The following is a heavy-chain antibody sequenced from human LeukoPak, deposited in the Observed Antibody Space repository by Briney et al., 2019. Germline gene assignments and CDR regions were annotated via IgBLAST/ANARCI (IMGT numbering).Heavy chain of an antibody. CDR3: AKDRRYCSSTSCNPRGFGWFDP. J-gene: IGHJ5*02. CDR1: GFTFSSYA. Sequence: GGSLRLSCAASGFTFSSYAMSWVRQAPGKGLEWVSAISGSGGSTYYADSVKGRFTISRDNSKNTLYLQMNSLRAEDTAVYYCAKDRRYCSSTSCNPRGFGWFDPWGQGTLVTVSS. D-gene: IGHD2-2*01. V-gene: IGHV3-23*01. CDR2: ISGSGGST.